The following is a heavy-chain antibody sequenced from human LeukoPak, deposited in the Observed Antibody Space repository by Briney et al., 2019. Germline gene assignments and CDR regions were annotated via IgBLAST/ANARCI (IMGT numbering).Heavy chain of an antibody. V-gene: IGHV3-13*04. J-gene: IGHJ4*02. CDR1: GFNFSSYD. CDR3: SRVGSSGWPNYFDS. D-gene: IGHD6-19*01. CDR2: IGTSGDT. Sequence: GGSLRLSCAASGFNFSSYDMHWVRHATGKGLEWVSVIGTSGDTYYAGSVKGRFTISRENAKNSLYLQMNSLTAGDTAVYFCSRVGSSGWPNYFDSWGQGTLVTVSS.